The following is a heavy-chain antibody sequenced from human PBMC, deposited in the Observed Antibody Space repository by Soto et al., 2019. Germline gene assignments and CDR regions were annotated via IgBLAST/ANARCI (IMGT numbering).Heavy chain of an antibody. D-gene: IGHD3-22*01. V-gene: IGHV3-9*01. CDR1: GFTFDEYA. CDR3: AKDMVPDSRGPKGAFHV. Sequence: PGGSLRLSCAASGFTFDEYAMHWVRLLPGKGLEWVAGINWSSRSMSSADAVRGRFSISRDNAKNSLILQMNSLRVDDTAVYFRAKDMVPDSRGPKGAFHVWGRGTLVTVSS. J-gene: IGHJ3*01. CDR2: INWSSRSM.